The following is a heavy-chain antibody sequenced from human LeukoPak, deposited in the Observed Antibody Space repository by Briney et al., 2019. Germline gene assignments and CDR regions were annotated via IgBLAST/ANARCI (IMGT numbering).Heavy chain of an antibody. D-gene: IGHD3-10*01. CDR1: GGTFSSYA. Sequence: GASVKVSCKASGGTFSSYAIRWVRQAPGQGLEWMGWINPNSGGTNYAQKFQGRVTMTRDTSISTAYMELSRLRSDDTAVYYCARGSTMVRGVILYWGQGTLVTVSS. V-gene: IGHV1-2*02. J-gene: IGHJ4*02. CDR3: ARGSTMVRGVILY. CDR2: INPNSGGT.